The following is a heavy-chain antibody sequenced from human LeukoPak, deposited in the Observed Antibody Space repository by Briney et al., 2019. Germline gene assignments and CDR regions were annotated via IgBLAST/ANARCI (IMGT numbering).Heavy chain of an antibody. Sequence: SETLSLTCTVSGGSISSYYWSWIRQPAGKGLEWIGRIHRSGSTNYNPSLVSRVTMSVDTSKNQFSLKVSSVTAADTGVYYCARAPEFSSGWLLDCWGQGSLVTVSS. V-gene: IGHV4-4*07. CDR1: GGSISSYY. CDR3: ARAPEFSSGWLLDC. CDR2: IHRSGST. J-gene: IGHJ4*02. D-gene: IGHD6-19*01.